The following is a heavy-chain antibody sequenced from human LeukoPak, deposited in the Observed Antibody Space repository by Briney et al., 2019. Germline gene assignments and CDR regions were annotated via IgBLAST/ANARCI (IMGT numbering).Heavy chain of an antibody. CDR1: GFTFSSYG. J-gene: IGHJ4*02. V-gene: IGHV3-30*18. CDR2: ISYDGSNK. Sequence: GGSLRLSCAASGFTFSSYGVHWVRQAPGKGLGWVAVISYDGSNKYYADSVKGRFTISRDNSKNTLYLQMNSLRAEDTAVYYCAKDHQGYQLLSIYPDYWGQGTLVTVSS. D-gene: IGHD2-2*01. CDR3: AKDHQGYQLLSIYPDY.